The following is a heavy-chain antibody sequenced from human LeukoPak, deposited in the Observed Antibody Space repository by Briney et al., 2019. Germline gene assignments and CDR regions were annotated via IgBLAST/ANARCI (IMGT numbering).Heavy chain of an antibody. CDR1: GYSFTSYW. Sequence: GESLKISCKGAGYSFTSYWIGWVRPTPGKGLEWMGIIYPGDSDTRYSPSFQGQVTISADKSISTAYLQWSSLKASDTAMYYCATLLRPGIAAAGLYYFDYWGQGTLVSVSS. D-gene: IGHD6-13*01. CDR2: IYPGDSDT. J-gene: IGHJ4*02. CDR3: ATLLRPGIAAAGLYYFDY. V-gene: IGHV5-51*01.